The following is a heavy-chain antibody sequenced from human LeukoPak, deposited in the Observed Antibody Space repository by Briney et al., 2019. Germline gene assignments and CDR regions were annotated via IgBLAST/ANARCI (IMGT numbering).Heavy chain of an antibody. D-gene: IGHD4-11*01. CDR2: IIPILGIA. CDR1: GGTFSSYA. V-gene: IGHV1-69*04. J-gene: IGHJ4*02. CDR3: AREPVYSRSKGYVLY. Sequence: GASVKVSCKASGGTFSSYAISWVRQAPGQELEWMGRIIPILGIANYAQKFQGGVTITADKSTSTAYMELSSLRSEDTAVYYCAREPVYSRSKGYVLYWGQGTLVTVSS.